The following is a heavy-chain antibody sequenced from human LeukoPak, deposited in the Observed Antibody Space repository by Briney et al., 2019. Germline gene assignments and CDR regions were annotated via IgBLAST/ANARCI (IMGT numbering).Heavy chain of an antibody. Sequence: GGSLRLSCAASGFSFSTYWMSWVRQAPGKGLEWVANIKQDGSEKYYVDSVKGRFTISRDNAKNSLYLQMNSLRVEDTAVYYCARDGFTSGYPYDAFDIWGQGTMVTVSS. D-gene: IGHD3-22*01. CDR2: IKQDGSEK. CDR1: GFSFSTYW. CDR3: ARDGFTSGYPYDAFDI. V-gene: IGHV3-7*01. J-gene: IGHJ3*02.